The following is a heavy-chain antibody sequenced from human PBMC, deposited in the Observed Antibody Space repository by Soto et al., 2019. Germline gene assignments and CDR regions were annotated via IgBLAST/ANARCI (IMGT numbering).Heavy chain of an antibody. CDR3: ARTLYGDNVDS. D-gene: IGHD4-17*01. Sequence: QVQLVQSGAEVKKPGASVKVSCKASGYTFTSYDINWVRQATGQGLEWMGWMNPNSGNTGYTQNFQGRVTMNRNTSLRTAYMELSSLRSEDTAEYYCARTLYGDNVDSWGKGTLVTVSS. V-gene: IGHV1-8*01. CDR2: MNPNSGNT. CDR1: GYTFTSYD. J-gene: IGHJ4*02.